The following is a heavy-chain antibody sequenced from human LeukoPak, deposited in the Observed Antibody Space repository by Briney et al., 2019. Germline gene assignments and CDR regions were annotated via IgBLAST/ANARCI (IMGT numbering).Heavy chain of an antibody. CDR3: AREVQDAYYYYMDV. CDR2: IYYSGST. CDR1: GGSISSGDYY. V-gene: IGHV4-30-4*08. J-gene: IGHJ6*03. D-gene: IGHD5-24*01. Sequence: SETLSLTCTVSGGSISSGDYYWSWIRQPPGKGLEWIGYIYYSGSTYYNPSLKSRVTISVDTSKNQFSLKLSSVTAADTAVYYCAREVQDAYYYYMDVWGKGTTVTVSS.